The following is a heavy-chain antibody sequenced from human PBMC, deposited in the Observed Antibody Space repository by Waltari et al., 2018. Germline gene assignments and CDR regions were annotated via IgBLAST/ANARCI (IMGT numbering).Heavy chain of an antibody. V-gene: IGHV3-23*01. Sequence: EVELLESGGALVQPGGSLRLSCAASGFTFSAFSMAWVRQTPGKGLEFVSSISDSGEVTAYADSVKGRFTISRDNSKNTLFLQMNSLRAEDTALYSCAKCTSICYKNYFDSWGQGTLVTVSS. CDR2: ISDSGEVT. J-gene: IGHJ4*02. D-gene: IGHD2-2*02. CDR1: GFTFSAFS. CDR3: AKCTSICYKNYFDS.